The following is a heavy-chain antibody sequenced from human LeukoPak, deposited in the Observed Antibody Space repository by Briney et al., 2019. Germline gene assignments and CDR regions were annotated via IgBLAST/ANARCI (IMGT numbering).Heavy chain of an antibody. CDR2: IYWDDDK. CDR1: GFSLSTSGVG. J-gene: IGHJ4*02. Sequence: SGPTLVKPTQTLTLTCTFSGFSLSTSGVGVGWIRQPPGKALEWLALIYWDDDKRYSPSLKSRLTITKDTSKNQVVLTMTNMDPVDTATYYCARLIVVVVAAKDYFDYWGQGTLVTVSS. D-gene: IGHD2-15*01. CDR3: ARLIVVVVAAKDYFDY. V-gene: IGHV2-5*02.